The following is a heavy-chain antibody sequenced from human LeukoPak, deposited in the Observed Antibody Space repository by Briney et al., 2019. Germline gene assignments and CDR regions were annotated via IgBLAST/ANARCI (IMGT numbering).Heavy chain of an antibody. V-gene: IGHV3-23*01. CDR1: GFTFSSNA. CDR3: ARRGCYGGNCYPCDY. J-gene: IGHJ4*02. Sequence: GGSLRLSCSASGFTFSSNAMSWVRQAPGKGLEWVSSISLRGADTNYADSAKGRFTISRDDSKNALYLQMSSLRAEDTAVYFCARRGCYGGNCYPCDYWGQGTLVTVSS. D-gene: IGHD2-21*02. CDR2: ISLRGADT.